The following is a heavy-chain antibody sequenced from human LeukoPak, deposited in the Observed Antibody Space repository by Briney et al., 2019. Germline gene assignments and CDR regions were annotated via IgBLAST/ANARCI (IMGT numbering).Heavy chain of an antibody. V-gene: IGHV4-39*03. CDR1: GDSISSSNSY. CDR3: SRGLLGGDFQYN. Sequence: SETLSLTCTVSGDSISSSNSYWGWIRQPPGKGLEWIGSMWVGATTYYDPSLRSPVTISIDPFKNQFSLNMRSVTGTDTAHYYESRGLLGGDFQYNWG. D-gene: IGHD3-16*01. CDR2: MWVGATT. J-gene: IGHJ1*01.